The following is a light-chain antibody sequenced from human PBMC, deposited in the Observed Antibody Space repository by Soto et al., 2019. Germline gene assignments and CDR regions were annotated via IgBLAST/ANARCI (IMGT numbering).Light chain of an antibody. CDR3: QQFSSYPLT. CDR1: QSVSSN. CDR2: GAS. V-gene: IGKV3-15*01. Sequence: EIVMTQSPATLSVSPGERATLSCRAGQSVSSNLAWYQQKPGQAPRLLIYGASTRATGIPARFSGSGSGTEFTLTISRLEPEDFAVYYCQQFSSYPLTFGGGTKV. J-gene: IGKJ4*01.